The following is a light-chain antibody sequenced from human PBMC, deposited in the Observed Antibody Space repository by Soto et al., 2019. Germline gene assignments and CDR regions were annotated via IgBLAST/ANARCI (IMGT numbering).Light chain of an antibody. Sequence: QSVLTRPPSASGTPGQRVTISCSGTTSNIGSNLVSWYQQLPGTAPNLLIHTNNKRPSGVPDRFTGSKSGTSASLAISGLQSEDEADYFCAVWDDSLAIYVFGTGTKVTVL. CDR3: AVWDDSLAIYV. CDR1: TSNIGSNL. CDR2: TNN. V-gene: IGLV1-44*01. J-gene: IGLJ1*01.